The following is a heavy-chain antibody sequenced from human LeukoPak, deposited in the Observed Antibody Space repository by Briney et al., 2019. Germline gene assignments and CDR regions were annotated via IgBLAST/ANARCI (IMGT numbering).Heavy chain of an antibody. D-gene: IGHD6-19*01. CDR1: GGSIRSSYYY. V-gene: IGHV4-39*01. J-gene: IGHJ4*02. Sequence: SETLSLTCTVSGGSIRSSYYYWGWIRQPPGKGLEWIGSIYDSGSTYYNPSLKSLVTISVDTSKNQFSLKLSSVTAADTAVYYCARQGYSSGWDDYWGQGTLVTVSP. CDR2: IYDSGST. CDR3: ARQGYSSGWDDY.